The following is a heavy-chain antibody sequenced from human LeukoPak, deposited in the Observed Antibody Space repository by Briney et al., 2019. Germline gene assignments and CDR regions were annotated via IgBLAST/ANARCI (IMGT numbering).Heavy chain of an antibody. D-gene: IGHD6-13*01. V-gene: IGHV3-21*01. Sequence: PGGSLSLSCAAYGFAFRSYVVNWIRQAPGKGLEWVSSISASGSDEKYADSVTGRFTVSRANAKSSLYLEMNSPSAEDAVFYYFARRTAAVPFDYWGQGTLVTVSS. CDR2: ISASGSDE. CDR3: ARRTAAVPFDY. J-gene: IGHJ4*02. CDR1: GFAFRSYV.